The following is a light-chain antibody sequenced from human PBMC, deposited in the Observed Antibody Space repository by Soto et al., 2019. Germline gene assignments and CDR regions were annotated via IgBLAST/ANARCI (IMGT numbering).Light chain of an antibody. CDR3: QQYNSYPWT. CDR2: DAS. CDR1: QGIGSC. Sequence: DIKMTRPPPTLPASEADRVTIPGRASQGIGSCWAWYQQKPGKALNLLIYDASSLESGVPSRFSGSGSGTEFTLTISSLQPDDFATYYCQQYNSYPWTFGQGTKVEIK. J-gene: IGKJ1*01. V-gene: IGKV1-5*01.